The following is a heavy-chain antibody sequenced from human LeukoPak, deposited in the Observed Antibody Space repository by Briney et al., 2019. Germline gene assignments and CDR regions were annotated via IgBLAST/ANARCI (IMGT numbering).Heavy chain of an antibody. J-gene: IGHJ3*02. CDR3: ATYSGSHLDAFDI. Sequence: KVSCKASGYTFTGYYMHWVRQAPGQGLEWMGWINPNSGGTNYAQKFQGRVTMTRDTSISTAYMELSRLRSDDTAVYYCATYSGSHLDAFDIWGQGTMVTVSS. CDR2: INPNSGGT. D-gene: IGHD1-26*01. CDR1: GYTFTGYY. V-gene: IGHV1-2*02.